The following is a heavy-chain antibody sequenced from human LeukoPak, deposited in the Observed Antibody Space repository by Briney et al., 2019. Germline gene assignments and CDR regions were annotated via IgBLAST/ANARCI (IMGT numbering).Heavy chain of an antibody. CDR2: IKQEGRQK. V-gene: IGHV3-7*04. J-gene: IGHJ4*02. CDR1: GFSPGRHL. D-gene: IGHD6-13*01. CDR3: ARAAEVIADVDY. Sequence: GGSLRLSCVLSGFSPGRHLMSWVCHVPEKGLEWGANIKQEGRQKSYVDSVKGRFTLSRDNATNPLYLQMNSPRAEGTAIYYCARAAEVIADVDYWGQGTLVTVSS.